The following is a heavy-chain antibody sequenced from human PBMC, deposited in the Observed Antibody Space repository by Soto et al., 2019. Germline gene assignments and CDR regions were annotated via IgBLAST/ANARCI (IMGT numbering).Heavy chain of an antibody. J-gene: IGHJ4*02. CDR1: GFTFSSYA. CDR2: ISYDGSNK. V-gene: IGHV3-30-3*01. Sequence: GGSLRLSCAASGFTFSSYAMHWVRQAPGKGLEWVAVISYDGSNKYYADSVKGRFTISRDNSKNTLYLQMNSLRAEDTAVYYCAREPYDSSGYYPVSGYWGQGTLVTVSS. D-gene: IGHD3-22*01. CDR3: AREPYDSSGYYPVSGY.